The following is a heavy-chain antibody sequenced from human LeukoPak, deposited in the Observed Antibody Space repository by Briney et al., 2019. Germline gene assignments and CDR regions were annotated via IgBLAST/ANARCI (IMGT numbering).Heavy chain of an antibody. J-gene: IGHJ3*02. Sequence: GGSLRLSCAASGFTFSSYSMNWVRQAPGKGLEWVSYISSSSSTIYYADSVKGRFTISRDNAKNSLYLQMNSLRAEDTALYYCARDAYSSGWSDAFDIWGQGTMVTVSS. CDR2: ISSSSSTI. CDR3: ARDAYSSGWSDAFDI. CDR1: GFTFSSYS. V-gene: IGHV3-48*04. D-gene: IGHD6-19*01.